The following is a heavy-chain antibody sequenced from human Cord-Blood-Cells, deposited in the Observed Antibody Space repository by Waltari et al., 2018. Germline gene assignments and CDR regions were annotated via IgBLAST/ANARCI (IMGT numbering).Heavy chain of an antibody. Sequence: EWIGSIYHSGSTYYNPSLKSRVTISVDTSKNQFSLKLSSVTAADTAVYYCARDRVVVVPAATSYWYFDLWGRGTLVTVSS. CDR2: IYHSGST. CDR3: ARDRVVVVPAATSYWYFDL. V-gene: IGHV4-38-2*02. J-gene: IGHJ2*01. D-gene: IGHD2-2*01.